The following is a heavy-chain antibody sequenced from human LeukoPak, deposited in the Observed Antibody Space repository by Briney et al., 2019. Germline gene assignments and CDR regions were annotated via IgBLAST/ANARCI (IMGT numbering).Heavy chain of an antibody. CDR1: GYTFTSYY. J-gene: IGHJ3*02. CDR2: INPSGGST. CDR3: ARVHDYGDYEHYDAFDI. D-gene: IGHD4-17*01. V-gene: IGHV1-46*01. Sequence: ASVKVSCKASGYTFTSYYMHWVRQAPGQGLEWMGIINPSGGSTSYAQKFQGRVTMTRDTSTSTVCMELSSLRSEDTAVYYCARVHDYGDYEHYDAFDIWGQGTMVTVSS.